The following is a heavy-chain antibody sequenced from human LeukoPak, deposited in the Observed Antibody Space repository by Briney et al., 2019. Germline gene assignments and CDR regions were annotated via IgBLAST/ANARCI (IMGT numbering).Heavy chain of an antibody. CDR2: IYYSGSS. J-gene: IGHJ4*02. CDR3: ARARPYGSGRVPSYYFDY. CDR1: GCSISSGGYY. V-gene: IGHV4-31*03. D-gene: IGHD3-10*01. Sequence: SETLSLTCTVSGCSISSGGYYWSWIRQQPGRGVGWGGYIYYSGSSYYHSSLKSRVTIAVDTSNNQFSLKLASVTAAATAVYYWARARPYGSGRVPSYYFDYWGQGTLVTASS.